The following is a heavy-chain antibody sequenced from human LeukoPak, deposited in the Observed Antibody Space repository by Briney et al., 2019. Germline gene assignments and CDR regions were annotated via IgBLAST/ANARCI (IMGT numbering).Heavy chain of an antibody. CDR2: IYHSGGT. V-gene: IGHV4-59*01. D-gene: IGHD1-26*01. J-gene: IGHJ4*02. Sequence: SETLSLTCSVSGGSISSYYWSWIRQPPGKGLEWIGYIYHSGGTNYNPSLKSRVTISGDTSKNQFSLKLSSVTAADTAVYYCARVDWGAMGYYFDYWGQGTLVTVSS. CDR1: GGSISSYY. CDR3: ARVDWGAMGYYFDY.